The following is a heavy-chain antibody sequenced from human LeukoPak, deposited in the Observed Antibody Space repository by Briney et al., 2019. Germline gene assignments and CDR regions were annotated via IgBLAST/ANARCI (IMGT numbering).Heavy chain of an antibody. D-gene: IGHD2-2*01. J-gene: IGHJ4*02. CDR3: AGCAGSTSCSGFDY. CDR1: GGSISSYY. CDR2: FYYSGST. Sequence: SETLSLTCTVSGGSISSYYWSWIRQPAGKGLEWIGYFYYSGSTNYNPSLKSRVTISVDTSKNQFSLKLSSVTAADTAVYYCAGCAGSTSCSGFDYWGQGTLVTVSS. V-gene: IGHV4-59*12.